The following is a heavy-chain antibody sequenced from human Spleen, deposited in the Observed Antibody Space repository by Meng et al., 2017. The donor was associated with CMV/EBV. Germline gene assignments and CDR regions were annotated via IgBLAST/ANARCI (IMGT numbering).Heavy chain of an antibody. V-gene: IGHV5-51*06. Sequence: GGPLRLSCQASGYSFTTFWIGWVRQVPGKGLEWMGITYPGDSDTRFSPSFQGQVSISADRSITTAYLYWSSLKTSDTAMYYCARGIAAVGTAYYFVYWGQGTLVTVSS. CDR1: GYSFTTFW. CDR2: TYPGDSDT. CDR3: ARGIAAVGTAYYFVY. D-gene: IGHD6-13*01. J-gene: IGHJ4*02.